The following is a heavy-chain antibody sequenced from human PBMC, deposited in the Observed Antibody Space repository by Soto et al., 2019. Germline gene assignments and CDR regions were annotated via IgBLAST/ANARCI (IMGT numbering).Heavy chain of an antibody. V-gene: IGHV3-23*01. CDR1: GFTVSSYA. D-gene: IGHD4-17*01. J-gene: IGHJ4*02. CDR3: AKESGDYGYFDY. CDR2: ISGSGGST. Sequence: ELQLLESGGGLVQLGGSLRLSCAASGFTVSSYAMSWVRQAPGKGLEWVSAISGSGGSTYYADSVKGRFTISRDNSKNTLYLQMNSLRAEDTAVYYCAKESGDYGYFDYWGQGTLVTVSS.